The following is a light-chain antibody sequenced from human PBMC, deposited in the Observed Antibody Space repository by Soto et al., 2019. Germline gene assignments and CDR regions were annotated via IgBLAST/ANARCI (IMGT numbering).Light chain of an antibody. V-gene: IGKV3-20*01. J-gene: IGKJ2*01. CDR1: QSVSSRS. CDR2: DAS. CDR3: QQYGSSTPT. Sequence: EIVLTQSPGTLSLSPGEGATLSCRASQSVSSRSLAWYQQRPGQAPRLLIYDASSRATGIPDRFSGSGSGTDFTLTISRLEPEDFAVYFCQQYGSSTPTFGQGTKLGIE.